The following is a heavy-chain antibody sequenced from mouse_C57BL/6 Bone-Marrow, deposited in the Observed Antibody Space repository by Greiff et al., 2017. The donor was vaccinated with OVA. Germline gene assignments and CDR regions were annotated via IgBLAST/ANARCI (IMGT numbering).Heavy chain of an antibody. Sequence: QVQLKQPGAELVKPGASVKLSCKASGYTFTSYWMHWVKQRPGQGLEWIGMIHPNSGSTNYNEKFKSKATLTVDKSSSTAYMQLSSLTSEDSAVYYCASPVYALVLFDYWCQGTTLTVSS. CDR3: ASPVYALVLFDY. V-gene: IGHV1-64*01. J-gene: IGHJ2*01. CDR1: GYTFTSYW. D-gene: IGHD2-10*02. CDR2: IHPNSGST.